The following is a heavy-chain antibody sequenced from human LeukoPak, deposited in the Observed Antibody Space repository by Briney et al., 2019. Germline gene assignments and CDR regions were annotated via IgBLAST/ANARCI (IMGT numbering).Heavy chain of an antibody. J-gene: IGHJ3*02. Sequence: SETLSLTCTVSGGSISSYYWSWIRQPPGKGLEWIGYIYYSGSTNYNPSLKSRVTISVDTSKNQFSLKLSSVTAADTVVYYCARGGIWFGEFDAFDIWGQGTMVTVSS. CDR3: ARGGIWFGEFDAFDI. D-gene: IGHD3-10*01. V-gene: IGHV4-59*08. CDR1: GGSISSYY. CDR2: IYYSGST.